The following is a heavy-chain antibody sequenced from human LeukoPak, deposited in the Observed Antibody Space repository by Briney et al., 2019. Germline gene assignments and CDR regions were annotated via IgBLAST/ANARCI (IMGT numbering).Heavy chain of an antibody. D-gene: IGHD5-18*01. CDR2: INPNSGGT. CDR1: GYTFTGYY. V-gene: IGHV1-2*02. Sequence: ASVKVSCKASGYTFTGYYMHWVRQAPGQGLEWMGWINPNSGGTNYAQKFQGRVTMTRDTSISTAYMELSRLRSDDTAVYYCARRGVDTAMVTWFDYWGQGTLVTVSS. J-gene: IGHJ4*02. CDR3: ARRGVDTAMVTWFDY.